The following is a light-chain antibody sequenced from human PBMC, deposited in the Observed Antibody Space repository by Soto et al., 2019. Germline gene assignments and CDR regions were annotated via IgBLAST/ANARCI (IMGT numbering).Light chain of an antibody. Sequence: EIVLTQSPGTLSLSPGERATLSCRASQSVSSNYLAWYQQKPGQAPRLLIDGASTSATGIPDRFSGSGSGTDFTLTISRLEPEDFAVYYCQQYGSSPLYTFGQGTKLEIK. CDR2: GAS. J-gene: IGKJ2*01. V-gene: IGKV3-20*01. CDR3: QQYGSSPLYT. CDR1: QSVSSNY.